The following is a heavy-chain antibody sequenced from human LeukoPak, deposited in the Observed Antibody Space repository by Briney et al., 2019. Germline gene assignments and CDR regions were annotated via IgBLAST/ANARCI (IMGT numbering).Heavy chain of an antibody. V-gene: IGHV1-69*13. D-gene: IGHD3-10*01. CDR2: IIPIFGTA. Sequence: SVKVSCKASGGTFSSYAISWVRQAPGQGLEWMGGIIPIFGTANYAQKFQGRVTITADESTSTAYMELSSLRSEDTAVYYCARVVFSGGSGSYSDEYFQHWGQGTLVTVSS. CDR3: ARVVFSGGSGSYSDEYFQH. CDR1: GGTFSSYA. J-gene: IGHJ1*01.